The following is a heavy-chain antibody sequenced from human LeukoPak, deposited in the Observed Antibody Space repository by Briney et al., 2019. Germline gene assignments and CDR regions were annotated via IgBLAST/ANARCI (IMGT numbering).Heavy chain of an antibody. Sequence: SETLSLTCTVSGGSISSGSYYWSWIRQPAGKGLEWIGRIYTSGSTNYNPSLKSRVTISVDTSKNQFSLKLSSVTAADTAVYYCARDSDYYDSSGYYHNWFDPWGQGTLVTVSS. CDR1: GGSISSGSYY. V-gene: IGHV4-61*02. D-gene: IGHD3-22*01. CDR3: ARDSDYYDSSGYYHNWFDP. CDR2: IYTSGST. J-gene: IGHJ5*02.